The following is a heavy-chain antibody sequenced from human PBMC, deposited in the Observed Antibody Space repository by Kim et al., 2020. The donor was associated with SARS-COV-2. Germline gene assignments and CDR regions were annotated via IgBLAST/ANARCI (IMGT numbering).Heavy chain of an antibody. V-gene: IGHV3-23*01. Sequence: GGSLRLSCAASGFTFNNYAMSWVRQAPGKGLEWVSSSSGIGGRGAEAEYADAVKGRFTISRDSAQNTLYLQMSSLRAEDTDVYYCAKEGGLVSGYYFLRFERWGQGTLVTVSS. CDR1: GFTFNNYA. CDR3: AKEGGLVSGYYFLRFER. CDR2: SSGIGGRGAEA. D-gene: IGHD5-12*01. J-gene: IGHJ4*02.